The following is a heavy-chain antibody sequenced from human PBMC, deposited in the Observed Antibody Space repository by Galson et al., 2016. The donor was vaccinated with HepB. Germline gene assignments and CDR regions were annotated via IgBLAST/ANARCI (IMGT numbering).Heavy chain of an antibody. D-gene: IGHD2-2*01. CDR1: GYTFIDYY. CDR2: INPNSGGT. CDR3: AREAGSTWPHFDY. J-gene: IGHJ4*02. V-gene: IGHV1-2*04. Sequence: SVKVSCKASGYTFIDYYIHWVRQAPGQGLQWMGWINPNSGGTNFAQKSQGSVTVTRDTSISTVYMELRRLRSDDTAVYYCAREAGSTWPHFDYWGQGALATVSS.